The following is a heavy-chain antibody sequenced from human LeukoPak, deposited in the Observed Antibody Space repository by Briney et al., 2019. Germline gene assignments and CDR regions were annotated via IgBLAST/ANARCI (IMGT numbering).Heavy chain of an antibody. V-gene: IGHV3-23*01. CDR3: SSGPGKTGKYYFDY. D-gene: IGHD3-22*01. CDR1: GFSFSTYA. Sequence: GGSLRLSCVASGFSFSTYAMSWVRQAPGKGLEWVSSISGSGGSTYYADSVKGRFTISRDSSKNTLYLQMNSLRVEDTAVYYCSSGPGKTGKYYFDYWGQGSLVTVSS. J-gene: IGHJ4*02. CDR2: ISGSGGST.